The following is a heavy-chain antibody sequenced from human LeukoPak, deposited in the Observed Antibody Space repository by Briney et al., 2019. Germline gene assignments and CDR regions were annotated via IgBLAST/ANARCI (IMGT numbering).Heavy chain of an antibody. Sequence: ASVKVSCKASGYTFTGYYMHWVRQAPGQGFEWMGWINPKSGGTNYAEKFQGRVTVTRDTAISTAYMELSSLRSDDTAVYYCARGGGYDSDFDYWGQGTLVTVSS. CDR3: ARGGGYDSDFDY. D-gene: IGHD5-12*01. CDR1: GYTFTGYY. V-gene: IGHV1-2*02. J-gene: IGHJ4*02. CDR2: INPKSGGT.